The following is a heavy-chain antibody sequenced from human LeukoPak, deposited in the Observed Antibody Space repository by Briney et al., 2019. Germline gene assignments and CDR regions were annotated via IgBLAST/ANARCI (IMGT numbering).Heavy chain of an antibody. V-gene: IGHV4-34*01. J-gene: IGHJ4*02. CDR3: ARGPAIAAAGNFDY. CDR1: GGSFSGYY. D-gene: IGHD6-13*01. CDR2: INHSGST. Sequence: PSETLSLTCAVYGGSFSGYYWSWIRQPLGKGLKWIREINHSGSTNYNPSLKSRVTISVDTSKNQFSLKLSSVTAADTAVYYCARGPAIAAAGNFDYWGQGTLVTVSS.